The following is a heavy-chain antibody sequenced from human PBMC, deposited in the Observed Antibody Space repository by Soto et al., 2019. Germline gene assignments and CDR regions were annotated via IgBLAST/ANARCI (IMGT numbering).Heavy chain of an antibody. CDR1: GYTFTSYG. J-gene: IGHJ6*02. CDR3: AIAVQYDILAGYYADYYYYGMAV. CDR2: ISTYNGNT. V-gene: IGHV1-18*01. Sequence: QVQLVQSGAEVKKPGASVKVSCKASGYTFTSYGISWVRQAPGQGLEWMGWISTYNGNTNYAQKRQGRVTMTTDXSXSXXYMELRSLRSDDTAVYYCAIAVQYDILAGYYADYYYYGMAVWGQGTTVTVSS. D-gene: IGHD3-9*01.